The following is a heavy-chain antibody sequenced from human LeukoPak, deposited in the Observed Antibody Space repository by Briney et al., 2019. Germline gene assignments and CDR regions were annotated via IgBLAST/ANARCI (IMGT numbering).Heavy chain of an antibody. V-gene: IGHV4-4*07. CDR2: IYTRGST. Sequence: SSDTLSLTCTVSGGSINNYYWSWIRQPAGKGLEWIGRIYTRGSTNYNPSLKSRVTMSVDTSKNQFSLKLSSVTAADTAVYYCARGRYCSADICSGGDAFDIWGQGTMVSVSS. CDR1: GGSINNYY. CDR3: ARGRYCSADICSGGDAFDI. J-gene: IGHJ3*02. D-gene: IGHD2-15*01.